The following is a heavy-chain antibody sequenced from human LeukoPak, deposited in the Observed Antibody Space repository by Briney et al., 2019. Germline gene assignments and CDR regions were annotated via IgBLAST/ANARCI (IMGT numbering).Heavy chain of an antibody. V-gene: IGHV4-39*01. CDR1: GGSISSSSYY. CDR2: IYYSGST. D-gene: IGHD3-16*02. CDR3: ARLSADMITFGGVIGKFDY. J-gene: IGHJ4*02. Sequence: SETLSLTCTVSGGSISSSSYYWGWIRQPPGKGLELIGSIYYSGSTYYNPSLKSRATISVDTSKNQFSLKLSSVTAADTAVYYCARLSADMITFGGVIGKFDYWGQGTLVTVSS.